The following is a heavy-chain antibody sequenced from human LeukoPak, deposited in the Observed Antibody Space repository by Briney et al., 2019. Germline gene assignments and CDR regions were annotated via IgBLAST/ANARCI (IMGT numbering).Heavy chain of an antibody. D-gene: IGHD3-16*01. CDR2: ISSSSSYI. V-gene: IGHV3-21*01. J-gene: IGHJ4*02. Sequence: GGSLRLSCAASGFTFSSYSMNWVRQAPGKGLEWVSSISSSSSYIYYADSVKGRFTISRDNAKNSLYLQTNSLRAEDTAVYYCARDDLGYFDYWGQGTLVTVSS. CDR1: GFTFSSYS. CDR3: ARDDLGYFDY.